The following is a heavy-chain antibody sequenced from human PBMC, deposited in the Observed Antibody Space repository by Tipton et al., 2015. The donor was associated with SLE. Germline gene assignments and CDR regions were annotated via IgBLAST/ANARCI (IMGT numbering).Heavy chain of an antibody. CDR3: ARGGEQGFDAFDV. CDR2: INPVGGSA. CDR1: GGSFSGFF. Sequence: GLVKPSETLSLTCAVYGGSFSGFFWNWIRQPPGKGLEWIAEINPVGGSATHNRSLRNRVSLSVDPSKTQFSLNLTSVTAADTAVYYCARGGEQGFDAFDVWGQGTIVSVSS. D-gene: IGHD1-26*01. J-gene: IGHJ3*01. V-gene: IGHV4-34*01.